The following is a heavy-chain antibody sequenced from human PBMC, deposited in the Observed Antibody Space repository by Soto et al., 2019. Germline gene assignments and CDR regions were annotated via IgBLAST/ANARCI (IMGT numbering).Heavy chain of an antibody. CDR3: ARDYAHMVRGVPPGFDP. CDR1: GYTFTGYY. J-gene: IGHJ5*02. CDR2: INPNSGGT. Sequence: ASVKVSCKASGYTFTGYYMHWVRQAPGQGLEWMGWINPNSGGTNYAQKFQGWVTMTRDTSISTAYMELSRLRSDDTAVYYCARDYAHMVRGVPPGFDPWGQGTLVTVSS. V-gene: IGHV1-2*04. D-gene: IGHD3-10*01.